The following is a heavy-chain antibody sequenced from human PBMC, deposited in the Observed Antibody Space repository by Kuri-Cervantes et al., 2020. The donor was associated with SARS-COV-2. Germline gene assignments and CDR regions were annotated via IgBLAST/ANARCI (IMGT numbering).Heavy chain of an antibody. CDR2: ISGSGGST. CDR3: ARDNNRGYDMDY. D-gene: IGHD5-12*01. V-gene: IGHV3-23*01. Sequence: LSLPCAASGFTFSSYAMSWVRQAPGKGLEWVSAISGSGGSTYYADSVKGRFTISRDNAKNSLYLRMNSLRAEDTAVYYCARDNNRGYDMDYWGQGTLVTVSS. CDR1: GFTFSSYA. J-gene: IGHJ4*02.